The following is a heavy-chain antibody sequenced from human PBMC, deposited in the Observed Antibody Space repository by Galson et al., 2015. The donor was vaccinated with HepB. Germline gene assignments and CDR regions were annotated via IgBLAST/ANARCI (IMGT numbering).Heavy chain of an antibody. Sequence: SLRLSCATSGFTFSNYDMTWVRQAPGKGLECVSLINTSGGSTYYVDSVRGRFTISRDNSKNTLYLQMNSLRAEDTAVYYCARDLNWNDDYWGQGTLVTVSS. D-gene: IGHD1-1*01. CDR2: INTSGGST. CDR1: GFTFSNYD. J-gene: IGHJ4*02. V-gene: IGHV3-23*01. CDR3: ARDLNWNDDY.